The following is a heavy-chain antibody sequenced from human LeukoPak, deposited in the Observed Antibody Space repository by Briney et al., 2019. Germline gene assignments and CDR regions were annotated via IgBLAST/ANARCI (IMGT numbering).Heavy chain of an antibody. CDR1: GFTFSSHW. Sequence: PGGSLRLSCAASGFTFSSHWMHWVRQAPGKGLVWVSRINSDGSSTSYADSVKGRFTISRDNAKNTLCLQMNSLRAEDTAVYYCARGPPIYSSSGYVGDYRGQGTLVTVSS. D-gene: IGHD6-13*01. CDR2: INSDGSST. V-gene: IGHV3-74*01. J-gene: IGHJ4*02. CDR3: ARGPPIYSSSGYVGDY.